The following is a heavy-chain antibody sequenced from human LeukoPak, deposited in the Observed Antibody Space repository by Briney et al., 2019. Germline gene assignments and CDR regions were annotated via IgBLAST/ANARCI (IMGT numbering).Heavy chain of an antibody. Sequence: GGSLRLSCAASGFTFSSYAMSWVRQAPGKGLEWVSAISGSGGSTYYADSVKGRFTISRDNSKNTLYLQMNSLRAEDTAVYYCAKDRGIAARSPSCLDYWGQGTLVTVSS. V-gene: IGHV3-23*01. CDR3: AKDRGIAARSPSCLDY. CDR1: GFTFSSYA. J-gene: IGHJ4*02. CDR2: ISGSGGST. D-gene: IGHD6-6*01.